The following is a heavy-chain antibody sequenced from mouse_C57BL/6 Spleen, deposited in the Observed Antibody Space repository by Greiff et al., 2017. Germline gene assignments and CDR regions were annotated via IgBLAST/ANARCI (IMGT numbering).Heavy chain of an antibody. CDR1: GYAFSSSW. J-gene: IGHJ1*03. V-gene: IGHV1-82*01. D-gene: IGHD1-1*01. Sequence: QVQLQQSGPELVKPGASVKISCKASGYAFSSSWMNWVKQRPGKGLEWIGRIYPGDGDTNYNGKFKGKATLTADKSSSTAYMQLSSLTSEDSAVYFCASLITTADWYFDVWGTGTTVTVSS. CDR3: ASLITTADWYFDV. CDR2: IYPGDGDT.